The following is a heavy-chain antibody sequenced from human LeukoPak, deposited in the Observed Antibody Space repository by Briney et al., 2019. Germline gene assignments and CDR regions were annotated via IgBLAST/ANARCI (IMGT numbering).Heavy chain of an antibody. D-gene: IGHD6-13*01. CDR1: GLTFNKLG. J-gene: IGHJ4*02. CDR3: AKDILIAAAGPLDY. Sequence: GGSLRLSCAASGLTFNKLGMSWVRQAPGKGLVWVSRINTDGSSTSYADSVKGRFTISRDNAKNTLYLQMNSLRAEDTALYYCAKDILIAAAGPLDYWGQGTLVTVSS. V-gene: IGHV3-74*01. CDR2: INTDGSST.